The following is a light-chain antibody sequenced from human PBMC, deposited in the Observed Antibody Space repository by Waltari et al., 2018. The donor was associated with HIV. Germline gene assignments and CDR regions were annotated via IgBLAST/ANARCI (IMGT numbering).Light chain of an antibody. CDR1: SSDVGGHHY. Sequence: QSALTQPPSASGSPAQSVPISCTATSSDVGGHHYVSWYQQHPGKSPKFIIYEVSKRPSGVPDRFSGSKSGNTASLTVSGLQAEDEADYYCSSYAGSNWVFGGGTKLTVL. CDR3: SSYAGSNWV. J-gene: IGLJ3*02. CDR2: EVS. V-gene: IGLV2-8*01.